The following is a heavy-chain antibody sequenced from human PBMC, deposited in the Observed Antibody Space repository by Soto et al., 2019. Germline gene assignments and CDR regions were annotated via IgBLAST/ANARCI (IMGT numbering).Heavy chain of an antibody. CDR2: ISAYNGNT. CDR1: GYTFASYA. Sequence: QVQLVQSGAEVKKPGASVKVSCKASGYTFASYAISWMRQAPGQGLEWMGWISAYNGNTNYAQILQGRVTMTTDTSTSTVYMELRSVRSDDTAVYYCARDPPPPDYWGQGTLVTVSS. CDR3: ARDPPPPDY. V-gene: IGHV1-18*01. J-gene: IGHJ4*02.